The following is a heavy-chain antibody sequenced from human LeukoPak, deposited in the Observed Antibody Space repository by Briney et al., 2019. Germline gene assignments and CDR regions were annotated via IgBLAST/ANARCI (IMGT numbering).Heavy chain of an antibody. CDR2: ISWSGGSI. Sequence: PGRSLRLSCAASGFTFDDYAMHWVRQAPGKGLEWVSGISWSGGSIGYADSVKGRFTISRDNAKNSLYMQMNSQRAEDTALYYCAKDRYYYGSGSYDSWGQGNLGTVSS. V-gene: IGHV3-9*01. D-gene: IGHD3-10*01. CDR3: AKDRYYYGSGSYDS. CDR1: GFTFDDYA. J-gene: IGHJ5*02.